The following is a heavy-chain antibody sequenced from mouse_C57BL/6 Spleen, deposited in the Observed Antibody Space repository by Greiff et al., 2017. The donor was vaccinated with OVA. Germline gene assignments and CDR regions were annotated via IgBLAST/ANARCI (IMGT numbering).Heavy chain of an antibody. CDR1: GFTFSSYA. CDR3: ARDRDYGYDWYFDA. D-gene: IGHD2-2*01. J-gene: IGHJ1*03. V-gene: IGHV5-4*01. Sequence: DVMLVESGGGLVKPGGSLKLSCAASGFTFSSYAMSWVRQTPEKRLEWVATISDGGSYTYYPDNVKGRFTISRDNAKNNLYLQMSHLKSEDTAMYYCARDRDYGYDWYFDAWGTGTTVTVSS. CDR2: ISDGGSYT.